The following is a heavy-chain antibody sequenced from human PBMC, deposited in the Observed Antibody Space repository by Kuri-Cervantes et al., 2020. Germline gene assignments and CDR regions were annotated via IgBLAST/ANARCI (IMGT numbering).Heavy chain of an antibody. CDR1: GGSFSGYY. D-gene: IGHD5-18*01. Sequence: SETLSLTCAVYGGSFSGYYWSWIRQPPGKGLEWIGEIYHSGSTNYNPSPKSRVTISVDKPKNQFSLKLSSVTAADTAVYYCARGPGGYSYGYAAGPRNYWGQGTLVTVSS. CDR2: IYHSGST. J-gene: IGHJ4*02. V-gene: IGHV4-34*01. CDR3: ARGPGGYSYGYAAGPRNY.